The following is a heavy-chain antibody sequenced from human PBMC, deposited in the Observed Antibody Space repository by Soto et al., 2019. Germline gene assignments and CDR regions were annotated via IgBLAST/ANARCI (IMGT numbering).Heavy chain of an antibody. D-gene: IGHD3-3*01. CDR1: GGSISSYY. V-gene: IGHV4-59*08. CDR3: ARHRTPDSGVVISGWDNWFDP. CDR2: IYYSGST. J-gene: IGHJ5*02. Sequence: SETLSLTCTVSGGSISSYYWSWIRQPPGKGLEWIGYIYYSGSTNYNPSLKSRVNISVVTSKNQFSLKLSFVTAADTAVYSCARHRTPDSGVVISGWDNWFDPWGQGTLVTVSS.